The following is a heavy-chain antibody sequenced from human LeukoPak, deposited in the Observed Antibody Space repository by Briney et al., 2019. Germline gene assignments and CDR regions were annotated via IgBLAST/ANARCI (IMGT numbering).Heavy chain of an antibody. V-gene: IGHV1-2*02. Sequence: ASVKVSCKASGYTFTGYYLHWVRQAPGQGLEWMGCINPNSGGTKYAQKFQGRVTMTRDTSISTAYMELTALGSDDTAVYYCARGGYYDSSGFDNWGQGTLVTVSS. CDR3: ARGGYYDSSGFDN. CDR2: INPNSGGT. CDR1: GYTFTGYY. J-gene: IGHJ4*02. D-gene: IGHD3-22*01.